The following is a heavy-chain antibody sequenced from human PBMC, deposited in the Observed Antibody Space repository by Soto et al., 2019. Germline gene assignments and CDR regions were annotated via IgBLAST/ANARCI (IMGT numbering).Heavy chain of an antibody. CDR1: GFTFSSYS. CDR2: ISSSSSYI. Sequence: EVQLVESGGGLVKPGGSLRLSCAASGFTFSSYSMNWVRQAPGKGLEWVSSISSSSSYIYYADSVKGRFTISRDNAKNSLYLQMNSLRAEDTAVYYCARDLGRGSFDAFDIWGQGTMVTVSS. CDR3: ARDLGRGSFDAFDI. J-gene: IGHJ3*02. V-gene: IGHV3-21*01. D-gene: IGHD3-16*01.